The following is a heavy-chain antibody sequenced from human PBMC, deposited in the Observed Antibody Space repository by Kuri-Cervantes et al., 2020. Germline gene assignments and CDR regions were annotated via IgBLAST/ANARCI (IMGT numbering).Heavy chain of an antibody. D-gene: IGHD3-10*01. CDR1: GFTVSSNY. Sequence: LSLTCAASGFTVSSNYMSWVRQAPGKGLEWVSVIYSGGSTYYADSVKGRFTISRDNSKNTLYLQMNSLRAEDTAVYYCARSRFGYFDYWGQGTLVTVSS. CDR2: IYSGGST. J-gene: IGHJ4*02. CDR3: ARSRFGYFDY. V-gene: IGHV3-66*01.